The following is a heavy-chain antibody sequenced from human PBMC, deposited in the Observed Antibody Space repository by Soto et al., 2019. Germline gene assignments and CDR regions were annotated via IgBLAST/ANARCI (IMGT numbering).Heavy chain of an antibody. D-gene: IGHD3-10*01. CDR1: GGSISSGGYS. CDR3: ARRYGLSAFDI. CDR2: IYHSGST. J-gene: IGHJ3*02. Sequence: PSETLSLSCAVSGGSISSGGYSWSWIRQPPGEGLEWIGYIYHSGSTYYNPSLKSRVTISVDRSKNQFSLKLSSVTAADTAVYYCARRYGLSAFDIWGQGTMVTVSS. V-gene: IGHV4-30-2*01.